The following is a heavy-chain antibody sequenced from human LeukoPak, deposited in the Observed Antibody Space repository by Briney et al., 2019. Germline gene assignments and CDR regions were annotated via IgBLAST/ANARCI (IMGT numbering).Heavy chain of an antibody. CDR2: ISAYNGNT. J-gene: IGHJ4*02. V-gene: IGHV1-18*01. D-gene: IGHD3-22*01. CDR3: ARRPIYYDSSGYVDC. Sequence: ASVKVSCKASGYTFTSYGISWVRQAPGQGLEWMGWISAYNGNTNYAQKLQGRVTMTTDTSTSTAYMELRSLRSDDTAVYYCARRPIYYDSSGYVDCWGQGTLITVSS. CDR1: GYTFTSYG.